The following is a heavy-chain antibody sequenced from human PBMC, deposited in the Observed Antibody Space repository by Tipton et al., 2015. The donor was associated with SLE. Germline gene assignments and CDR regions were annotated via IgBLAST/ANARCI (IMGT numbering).Heavy chain of an antibody. CDR1: GASVGHGSYY. CDR2: RFTSGNY. J-gene: IGHJ6*02. CDR3: ARAGDFYDRLGFGFYYYALDV. Sequence: TLSLTCTVLGASVGHGSYYWTRIRQPAGRGLEYIGHRFTSGNYNYSPSLKGRVTISLDTSTNQFSLRLSSVTAADTAVYYCARAGDFYDRLGFGFYYYALDVWGQGTLVTVSS. D-gene: IGHD3-22*01. V-gene: IGHV4-61*09.